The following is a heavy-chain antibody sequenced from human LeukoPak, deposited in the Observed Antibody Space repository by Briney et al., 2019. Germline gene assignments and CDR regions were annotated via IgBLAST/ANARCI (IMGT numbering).Heavy chain of an antibody. CDR1: GFTFSSYG. Sequence: HPGGSLRLSCAASGFTFSSYGMHWVRQAPGKGLEWVAVISYDGSNKYYADSVKGRFTISRDNSKNTLYLQMNSLRAEDTAVYYCAKDPSSGWYRWGMDVWGQGTTVTVSS. V-gene: IGHV3-30*18. D-gene: IGHD6-19*01. CDR3: AKDPSSGWYRWGMDV. CDR2: ISYDGSNK. J-gene: IGHJ6*02.